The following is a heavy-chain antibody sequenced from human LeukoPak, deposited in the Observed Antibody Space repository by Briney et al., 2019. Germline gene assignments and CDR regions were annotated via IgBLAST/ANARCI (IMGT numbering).Heavy chain of an antibody. CDR2: INSDASST. CDR1: GFTFSNYW. Sequence: GGSLRLSCAASGFTFSNYWMHWVHQAPGKGLVWVSRINSDASSTSYADSVKGRFTISRDNAKSTLFLQMNSLRAEDTAVYYCASLSMVTPFDYWGQGTLVTVSS. J-gene: IGHJ4*02. CDR3: ASLSMVTPFDY. D-gene: IGHD4-17*01. V-gene: IGHV3-74*01.